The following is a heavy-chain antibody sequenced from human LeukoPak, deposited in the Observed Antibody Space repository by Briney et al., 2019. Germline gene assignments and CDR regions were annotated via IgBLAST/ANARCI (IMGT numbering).Heavy chain of an antibody. J-gene: IGHJ4*02. D-gene: IGHD5-18*01. CDR1: GGSISSGGYS. CDR2: IYHSGST. V-gene: IGHV4-30-2*01. CDR3: ARGPPGTAMVTV. Sequence: SETLSLTCAVSGGSISSGGYSWSWIRQPPGKGLEWIGYIYHSGSTYYNPSLKSRVTISVDRSTSQFSLKLSSVTAADTAVYYCARGPPGTAMVTVWGQGTLVTVSS.